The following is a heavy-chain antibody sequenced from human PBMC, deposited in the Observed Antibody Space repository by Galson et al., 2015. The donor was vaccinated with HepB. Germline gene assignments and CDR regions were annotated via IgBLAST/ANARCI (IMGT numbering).Heavy chain of an antibody. CDR3: ARDPVSVTMVRGGQYYYYGMDV. Sequence: SLRLSCAASGFSFSSYSMNWVRQAPGKGLEWVSSISTSSSYIYYADSVKGRFTISRDNAKNSLFLQMNSLRAEDTAVYYCARDPVSVTMVRGGQYYYYGMDVWGQGTTVTVSS. V-gene: IGHV3-21*01. CDR2: ISTSSSYI. CDR1: GFSFSSYS. J-gene: IGHJ6*02. D-gene: IGHD3-10*01.